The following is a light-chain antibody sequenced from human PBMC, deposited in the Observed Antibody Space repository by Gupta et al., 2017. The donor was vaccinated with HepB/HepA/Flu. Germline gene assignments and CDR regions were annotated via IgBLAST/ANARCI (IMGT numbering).Light chain of an antibody. CDR2: EAS. Sequence: EIVLTQPPATLSLSPGGRATLSCRASQSVSSYLAWYQQKPGQAPRLLIYEASNRATGIPARFSGSGSGTDFTLTISSLEPEDCAVYYCQQRSNWPGTFGPGTKVDIK. CDR3: QQRSNWPGT. V-gene: IGKV3-11*01. J-gene: IGKJ3*01. CDR1: QSVSSY.